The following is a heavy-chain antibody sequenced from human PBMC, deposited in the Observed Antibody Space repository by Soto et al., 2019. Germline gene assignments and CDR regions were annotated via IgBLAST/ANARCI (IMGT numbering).Heavy chain of an antibody. D-gene: IGHD2-8*01. V-gene: IGHV4-59*01. CDR3: ARAPMVLSRSYFDS. CDR2: ISYSGNT. Sequence: XASLSLTCTVSGGSISNFYWSWIRQPPGKGLEWIGYISYSGNTNYNPSLKSRVSISVDTSKNQLSLNLTSVTAADTAVYYCARAPMVLSRSYFDSWGQGTPVTVPS. CDR1: GGSISNFY. J-gene: IGHJ4*02.